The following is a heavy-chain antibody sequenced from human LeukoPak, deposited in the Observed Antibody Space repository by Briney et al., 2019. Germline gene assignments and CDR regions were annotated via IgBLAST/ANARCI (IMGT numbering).Heavy chain of an antibody. CDR1: GDSISSGDYY. V-gene: IGHV4-61*02. Sequence: SETLSLTCTVSGDSISSGDYYWSWIRQPAGKGLEWIGRISSSGSTNYNPSLKSRVTISVDTSKNQFSLKPSSVTAADTAVYFCARGPYSYDSSGAFDIWGQGTMVTVSS. CDR2: ISSSGST. J-gene: IGHJ3*02. D-gene: IGHD3-22*01. CDR3: ARGPYSYDSSGAFDI.